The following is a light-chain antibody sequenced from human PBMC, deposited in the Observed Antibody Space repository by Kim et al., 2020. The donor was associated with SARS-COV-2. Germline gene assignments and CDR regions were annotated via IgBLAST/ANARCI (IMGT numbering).Light chain of an antibody. V-gene: IGKV1-33*01. CDR2: DAS. J-gene: IGKJ3*01. CDR1: QDITTY. Sequence: SSVGDRVTITCQASQDITTYLNRYQQKPGKAPKLLIYDASNLEIGVPSRFSGSGSGTDFTFTITSLQPEDFATYYCQQNYDLPFTFGPGTKVDIK. CDR3: QQNYDLPFT.